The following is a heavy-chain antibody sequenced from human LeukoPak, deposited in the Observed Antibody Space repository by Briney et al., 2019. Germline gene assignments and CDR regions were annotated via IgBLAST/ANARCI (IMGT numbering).Heavy chain of an antibody. CDR2: INPSGGST. Sequence: ASVKVSCTASGYTFTSYYMHWVRQAPGQGLEWMGIINPSGGSTSYAQKFQGRVTMTRDTSTSTVYMELSSLRSEDTAVYYCARDPHRHVLESSSSSPYFDYWGQGTLVTVSS. D-gene: IGHD6-6*01. CDR3: ARDPHRHVLESSSSSPYFDY. CDR1: GYTFTSYY. V-gene: IGHV1-46*01. J-gene: IGHJ4*02.